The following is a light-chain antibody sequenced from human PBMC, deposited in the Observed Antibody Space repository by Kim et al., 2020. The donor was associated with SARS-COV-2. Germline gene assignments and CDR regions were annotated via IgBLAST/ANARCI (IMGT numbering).Light chain of an antibody. CDR2: GNS. Sequence: QSVLTQPPSVSGAPGQRVTISCTGSSSNIGAGYDVHWYQQLPGTAPKLLIYGNSNRPSGVPDRFSGSKSGTSASLAITGLQAEDEADYCCQSYDSSLRDVFGTGTKVTGL. V-gene: IGLV1-40*01. CDR3: QSYDSSLRDV. CDR1: SSNIGAGYD. J-gene: IGLJ1*01.